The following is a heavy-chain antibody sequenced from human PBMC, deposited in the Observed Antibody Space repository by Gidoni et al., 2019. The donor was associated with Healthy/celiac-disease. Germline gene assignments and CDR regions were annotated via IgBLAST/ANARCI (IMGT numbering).Heavy chain of an antibody. CDR3: ARGQYTPDVRPVPAASRWRGRAEYFPH. J-gene: IGHJ1*01. CDR2: INHSGST. CDR1: GGSFRGYY. V-gene: IGHV4-34*01. Sequence: QVPLQQWGAGLLKTSETLSLTCAVYGGSFRGYYWSGIRKPPGKGLEWIGEINHSGSTNYNPSLKSRVTISVDTSKNQFSLKLSSVTAADTAVYYCARGQYTPDVRPVPAASRWRGRAEYFPHWGQGTLVTVSS. D-gene: IGHD2-2*01.